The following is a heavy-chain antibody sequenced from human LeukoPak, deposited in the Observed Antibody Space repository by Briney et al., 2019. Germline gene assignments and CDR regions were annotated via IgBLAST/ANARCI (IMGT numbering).Heavy chain of an antibody. CDR2: INPNSGVT. CDR1: GYTFTGYY. D-gene: IGHD1-26*01. V-gene: IGHV1-2*02. Sequence: ASVKVSCKASGYTFTGYYMHWVRQAPGQGLEWMGWINPNSGVTYYTQKFQGRVTMTSGTSISTAYMEMSRLRSDDTAVYYCAAPTYSGSYWFDYWGQGTLVTVSS. J-gene: IGHJ4*02. CDR3: AAPTYSGSYWFDY.